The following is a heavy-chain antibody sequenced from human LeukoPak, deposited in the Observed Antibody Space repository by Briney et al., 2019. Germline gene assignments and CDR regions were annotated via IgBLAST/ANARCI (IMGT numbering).Heavy chain of an antibody. V-gene: IGHV4-34*01. Sequence: SETLSLTCAVYGGSFSGYYWSWIRQPPEKGLEWIGEINHSGSTNYNPSLKSRVTISVDTSKNQFSLKLSSVTAADTAVYYCARLTYSSGLDYWGQGTLVTVSS. CDR3: ARLTYSSGLDY. CDR2: INHSGST. J-gene: IGHJ4*02. CDR1: GGSFSGYY. D-gene: IGHD6-19*01.